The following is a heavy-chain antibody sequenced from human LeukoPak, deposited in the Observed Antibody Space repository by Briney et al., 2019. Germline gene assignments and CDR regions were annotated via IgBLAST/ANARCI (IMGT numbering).Heavy chain of an antibody. CDR1: GFIFNNFA. V-gene: IGHV3-23*01. Sequence: PGGSLRLSCAASGFIFNNFAMSWVRQAPGKGLEWVSGISGSGTSPYYADSVKGQFTISRDNSKNTVYLQMNSLRAEDTAVYYCAKSLRYSSGCHHFDYWGQGTLVTVSS. CDR3: AKSLRYSSGCHHFDY. CDR2: ISGSGTSP. D-gene: IGHD6-19*01. J-gene: IGHJ4*02.